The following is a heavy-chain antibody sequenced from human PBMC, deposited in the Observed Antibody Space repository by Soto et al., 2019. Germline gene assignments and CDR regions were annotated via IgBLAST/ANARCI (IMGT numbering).Heavy chain of an antibody. J-gene: IGHJ4*02. D-gene: IGHD3-10*01. CDR3: ATLWFGEGDY. CDR2: INYSGTT. Sequence: SETLSLTCAVYGGSFGAYSWTWIRQTPGKGLEWIGEINYSGTTYYNPSLKSRATISVDTTKNQFSLKLTSVTAADTAVYYCATLWFGEGDYWGQGTLVTVSS. CDR1: GGSFGAYS. V-gene: IGHV4-34*01.